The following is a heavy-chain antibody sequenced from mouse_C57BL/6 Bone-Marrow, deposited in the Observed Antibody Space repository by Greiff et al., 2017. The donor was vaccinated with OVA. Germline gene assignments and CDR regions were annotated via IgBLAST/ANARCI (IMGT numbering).Heavy chain of an antibody. J-gene: IGHJ2*01. CDR2: IDPEDGEA. V-gene: IGHV14-2*01. CDR3: APRGLPHFDY. D-gene: IGHD2-4*01. Sequence: EVMLVESGAELVKPGASVKLSCTASGFNIKDYYMHWVKQRTEQGLEWIGRIDPEDGEAKYAPKFQGKATITADTSSNTAYLQLRSLTSEDTAVYYCAPRGLPHFDYWGQGTTLTVSS. CDR1: GFNIKDYY.